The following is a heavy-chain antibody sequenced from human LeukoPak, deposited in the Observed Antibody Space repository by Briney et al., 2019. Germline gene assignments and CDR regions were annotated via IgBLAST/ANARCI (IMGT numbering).Heavy chain of an antibody. CDR2: IRYDGSNK. Sequence: GGSLRLSCAASGFTFSSYGMHWVRQAPGKGLEWVAFIRYDGSNKYYADSVKGRFTISRDNSKNTLYLQMSTLRAEDTAVYYCARARYSNYGAAYYYYYYMDVWGKGTTVTVSS. V-gene: IGHV3-30*02. D-gene: IGHD4-11*01. J-gene: IGHJ6*03. CDR3: ARARYSNYGAAYYYYYYMDV. CDR1: GFTFSSYG.